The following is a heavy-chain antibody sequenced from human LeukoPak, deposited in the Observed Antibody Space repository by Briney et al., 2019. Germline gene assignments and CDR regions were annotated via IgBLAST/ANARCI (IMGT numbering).Heavy chain of an antibody. V-gene: IGHV4-59*01. CDR3: ARMSVAGTVVY. J-gene: IGHJ4*02. Sequence: SETLSLTCTVSGGSISSYYWSWIRQPPGKGLEWIGYIYYIGSTNYNPSLKSRVTISLDTSKNQYSLKLSSVPAAATAVYYCARMSVAGTVVYWGQGTLVTVSS. CDR2: IYYIGST. D-gene: IGHD6-19*01. CDR1: GGSISSYY.